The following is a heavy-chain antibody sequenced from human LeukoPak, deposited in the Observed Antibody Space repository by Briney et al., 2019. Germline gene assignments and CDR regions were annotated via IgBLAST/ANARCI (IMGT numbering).Heavy chain of an antibody. CDR2: INHSGST. CDR1: GGSFSGYY. V-gene: IGHV4-34*01. J-gene: IGHJ5*02. D-gene: IGHD1-26*01. Sequence: SETLSLTCAVYGGSFSGYYWSWIRQPPGKGLEWIGEINHSGSTNYNPSLKSRVTISVDTSKNQFSLKLSSVTAADTAVYYCARGLVGTTSWFDPWGQGTLVTVSS. CDR3: ARGLVGTTSWFDP.